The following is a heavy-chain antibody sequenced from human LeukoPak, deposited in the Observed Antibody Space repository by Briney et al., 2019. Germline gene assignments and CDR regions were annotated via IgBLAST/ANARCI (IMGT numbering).Heavy chain of an antibody. D-gene: IGHD1-1*01. CDR1: GASFRSYN. CDR2: INHSGST. Sequence: SETLSLTCAVYGASFRSYNWCWIRQPPGKGLEWIGEINHSGSTNYNPSLKSRVTISVDTSKNQFSLKLSSVTAADTAVYYCARGDENWNYFDYWGQGTLVTVSS. V-gene: IGHV4-34*01. CDR3: ARGDENWNYFDY. J-gene: IGHJ4*02.